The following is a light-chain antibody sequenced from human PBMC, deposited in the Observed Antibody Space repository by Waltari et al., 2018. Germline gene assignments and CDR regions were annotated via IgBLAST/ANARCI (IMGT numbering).Light chain of an antibody. J-gene: IGLJ2*01. CDR1: SSNIGPTY. V-gene: IGLV1-47*01. CDR2: LDD. Sequence: QSVLTQPPSLSGTPGQRVTISCSGSSSNIGPTYVFWYQQFHGRAPQLLIYLDDHRPSGAPARFSASKSGSSASLTISGLRPEDGADYHCAGWDDSLTGVVFGGGTKLTV. CDR3: AGWDDSLTGVV.